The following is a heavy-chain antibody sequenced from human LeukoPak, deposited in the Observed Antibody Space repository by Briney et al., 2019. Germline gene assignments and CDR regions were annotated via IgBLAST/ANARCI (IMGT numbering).Heavy chain of an antibody. CDR1: GFTFDDYA. CDR2: ISWNSGST. V-gene: IGHV3-9*01. Sequence: GGSLRLSCAASGFTFDDYAMHWVRQAPGKGLEWVSGISWNSGSTGYADSVKGRFTISRDNAKNSLYLQMNSLRAEDTALYYCAKDIFGYGIAVAGTGSFDYWGQGTLVTVSS. D-gene: IGHD6-19*01. J-gene: IGHJ4*02. CDR3: AKDIFGYGIAVAGTGSFDY.